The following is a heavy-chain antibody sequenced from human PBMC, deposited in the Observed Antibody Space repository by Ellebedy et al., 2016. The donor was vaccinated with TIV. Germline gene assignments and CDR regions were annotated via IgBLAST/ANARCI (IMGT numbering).Heavy chain of an antibody. CDR3: ARDTRFIDHQYNWFDP. CDR2: ITADGSTM. CDR1: GFTFSTFP. V-gene: IGHV3-11*01. D-gene: IGHD1-14*01. Sequence: GESLKISCAASGFTFSTFPMSWIRQAPGKGLDCVSFITADGSTMWYADSVRGRFTISRDNAKNSLYLEMNSLRAEDTAIYFCARDTRFIDHQYNWFDPWGQGTLVTVSS. J-gene: IGHJ5*02.